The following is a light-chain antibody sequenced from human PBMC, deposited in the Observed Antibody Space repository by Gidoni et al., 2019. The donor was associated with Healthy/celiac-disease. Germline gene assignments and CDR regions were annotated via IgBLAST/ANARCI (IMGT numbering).Light chain of an antibody. V-gene: IGKV1-39*01. CDR3: QQSYSTPPT. CDR1: QIISSY. CDR2: AAS. J-gene: IGKJ1*01. Sequence: DIKMTQSPSSLSAYVGDSVTITCRAIQIISSYFNCYQQKPGKASKLLIYAASSLHSGVPSRFSGSGSVTDFTLTISSLQPEDFATYYCQQSYSTPPTFGQGTKVEIK.